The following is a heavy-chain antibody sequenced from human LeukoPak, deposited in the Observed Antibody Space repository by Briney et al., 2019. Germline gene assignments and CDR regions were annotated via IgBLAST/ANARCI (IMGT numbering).Heavy chain of an antibody. D-gene: IGHD6-19*01. CDR1: GFTVSSNY. CDR2: IFSGGNT. Sequence: GGSLRLSCAASGFTVSSNYMNWVRQAPGKGLEWVSVIFSGGNTYYSDSVKGRFTISRDNSKNTLYLQMYSLSAEDTAIYYCARRSGIAVAGAFDYWGQGTLVTVSS. J-gene: IGHJ4*02. V-gene: IGHV3-53*01. CDR3: ARRSGIAVAGAFDY.